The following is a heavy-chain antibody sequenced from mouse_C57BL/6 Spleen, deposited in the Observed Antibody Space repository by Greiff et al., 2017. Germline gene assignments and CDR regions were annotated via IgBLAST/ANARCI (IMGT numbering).Heavy chain of an antibody. CDR2: IRSKSNNYAT. CDR1: GFSFNTYA. Sequence: GGGLVQPKGSLKLSCAASGFSFNTYAMNWVRQAPGKGLEWVARIRSKSNNYATDYAESVKDIFTISRDDSESMLYLQMNNLKTEYTAMYYCVRQSLYWYFDVWGTGTTVTVSS. CDR3: VRQSLYWYFDV. J-gene: IGHJ1*03. V-gene: IGHV10-1*01.